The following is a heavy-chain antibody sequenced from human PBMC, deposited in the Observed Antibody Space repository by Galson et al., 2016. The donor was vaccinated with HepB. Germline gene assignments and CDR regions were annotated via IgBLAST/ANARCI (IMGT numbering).Heavy chain of an antibody. CDR3: AKVDRERTTRRPFDY. Sequence: SLRLSCAASGFSFDIYDMNWVRQPPGKGLEWVSAISPSGGTIYYADSVKGRFTISRDNSKNTLYLQMNSLRAEDTAVYYCAKVDRERTTRRPFDYWGQGTLVTGSS. CDR1: GFSFDIYD. J-gene: IGHJ4*02. V-gene: IGHV3-23*01. CDR2: ISPSGGTI. D-gene: IGHD1-7*01.